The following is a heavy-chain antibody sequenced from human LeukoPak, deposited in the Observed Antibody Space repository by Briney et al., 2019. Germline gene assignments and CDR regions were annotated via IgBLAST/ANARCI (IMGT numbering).Heavy chain of an antibody. D-gene: IGHD2-2*02. J-gene: IGHJ3*02. CDR1: AFTFDEYG. Sequence: PGGSLRLSCAASAFTFDEYGMSWVRQAPGKGLEWVSGINWNGGSTGYAVSVKGRFTISRDNAKNSLYLQMNSLRAEDTALYYCARRDIVVVPASILGAFDIWGQGTMVTVSS. CDR3: ARRDIVVVPASILGAFDI. CDR2: INWNGGST. V-gene: IGHV3-20*04.